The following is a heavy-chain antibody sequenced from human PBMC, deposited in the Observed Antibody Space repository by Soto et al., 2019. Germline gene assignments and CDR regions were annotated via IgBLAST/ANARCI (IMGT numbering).Heavy chain of an antibody. J-gene: IGHJ4*02. CDR2: IYYSGST. CDR1: GGSISSYY. Sequence: SETLSLTCTVSGGSISSYYWSWIRQPPGKGLEWIGNIYYSGSTNYNPSLKSRVTISVDTSKNQFSLKLSSVTAADTAVYFCAREGNLGRWIQPLDSWGQGTLVTVSS. V-gene: IGHV4-59*01. D-gene: IGHD2-2*03. CDR3: AREGNLGRWIQPLDS.